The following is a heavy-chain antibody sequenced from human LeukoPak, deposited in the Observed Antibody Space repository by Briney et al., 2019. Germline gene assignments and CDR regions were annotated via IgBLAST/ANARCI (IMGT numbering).Heavy chain of an antibody. Sequence: ASVKVSCKVSGYTLTELSMHWVRQAPGKGLEWMGGFDPEDGETIYAQKFQGRVTMTEDTSTDTAYMELSSLRSEDTAVYYCARDTAMVTLVSWFDYWGQGTLVTASS. CDR1: GYTLTELS. CDR2: FDPEDGET. D-gene: IGHD5-18*01. V-gene: IGHV1-24*01. J-gene: IGHJ4*02. CDR3: ARDTAMVTLVSWFDY.